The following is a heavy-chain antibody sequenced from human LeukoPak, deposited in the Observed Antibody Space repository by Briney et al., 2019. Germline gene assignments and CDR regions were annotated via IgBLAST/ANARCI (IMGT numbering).Heavy chain of an antibody. J-gene: IGHJ4*02. D-gene: IGHD3-3*01. CDR3: AKAGSQFLLFDY. CDR2: ISGSGGST. CDR1: GFTFSSYA. Sequence: GGSLRLSCAASGFTFSSYAMSWVRQAPGKGLEWVSAISGSGGSTYYADSVKGRFTISRDNSKNTLYLQMNSLRAEDTAVYYYAKAGSQFLLFDYWGQGTLVTVSS. V-gene: IGHV3-23*01.